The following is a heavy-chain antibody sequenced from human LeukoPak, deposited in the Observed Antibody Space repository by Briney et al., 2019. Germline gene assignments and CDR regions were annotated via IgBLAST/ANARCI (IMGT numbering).Heavy chain of an antibody. Sequence: SETLSLTCTVSGGSISSYYWSWIRQPPGKGLEWIGHIYSSGSTNYNPSLKSRVTMSVDTSKNQFSLKLSFVTAADTAVYFCAREEGVPAATGDYYYYFDVWGKGTTVTVSS. CDR3: AREEGVPAATGDYYYYFDV. CDR1: GGSISSYY. CDR2: IYSSGST. D-gene: IGHD2-2*01. J-gene: IGHJ6*03. V-gene: IGHV4-4*07.